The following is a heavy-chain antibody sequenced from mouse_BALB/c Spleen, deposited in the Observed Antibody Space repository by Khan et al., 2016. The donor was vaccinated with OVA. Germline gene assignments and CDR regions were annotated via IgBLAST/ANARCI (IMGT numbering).Heavy chain of an antibody. V-gene: IGHV2-6-1*01. CDR2: IWSDGST. Sequence: QVQLMESGPGLVAPSQSLSITCTISGFSLTNYGIHWVRQPPGKGLEWLVVIWSDGSTPYNSTLTSRLIISKDNSKSQVFFKMNSHQTDDTAMYFCARQPYYHYYIMDYGGQGTSGTVSS. CDR3: ARQPYYHYYIMDY. J-gene: IGHJ4*01. CDR1: GFSLTNYG. D-gene: IGHD2-10*01.